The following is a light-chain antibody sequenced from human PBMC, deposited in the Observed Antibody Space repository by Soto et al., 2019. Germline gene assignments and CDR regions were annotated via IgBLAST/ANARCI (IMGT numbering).Light chain of an antibody. Sequence: QSALTQPASVSGSPGQSITISCTGTSSDVGAYNYVSWYQHHPGKAPKLMIYDVSNRPSGVSNRFSGSKSGNTASLTISELQAEDEADYYCNSFTTSSTLVFGGGTKLTVL. CDR3: NSFTTSSTLV. CDR1: SSDVGAYNY. V-gene: IGLV2-14*03. CDR2: DVS. J-gene: IGLJ2*01.